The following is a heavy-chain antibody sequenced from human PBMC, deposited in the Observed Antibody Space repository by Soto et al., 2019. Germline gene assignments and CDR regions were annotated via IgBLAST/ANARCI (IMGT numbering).Heavy chain of an antibody. CDR3: ARGGRDGFDI. V-gene: IGHV4-4*07. CDR1: GGSISTYY. CDR2: VYISGST. J-gene: IGHJ3*02. Sequence: QVRLQESGPGLVKPSETLSLTCTVSGGSISTYYWNWIRQSAGKGLEWIGRVYISGSTNYHPSLKSRVAISVDTSNNQFSLKVTSVTAADTAVYYCARGGRDGFDIWGQGTMVTVSS.